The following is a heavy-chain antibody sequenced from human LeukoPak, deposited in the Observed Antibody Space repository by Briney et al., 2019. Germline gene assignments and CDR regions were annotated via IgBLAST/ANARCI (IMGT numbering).Heavy chain of an antibody. CDR1: GFTFSSYA. Sequence: GGSLRLSCAASGFTFSSYAMSWVRQAPGRGLEWVSAISGSGGSTYYADSVKGRFTISRDNSKNTLYLQMNSLRAEDTAVYYCATSRDPKYYDYVWGSSPSLDYWGQGTLVTVSS. D-gene: IGHD3-16*01. CDR3: ATSRDPKYYDYVWGSSPSLDY. J-gene: IGHJ4*02. CDR2: ISGSGGST. V-gene: IGHV3-23*01.